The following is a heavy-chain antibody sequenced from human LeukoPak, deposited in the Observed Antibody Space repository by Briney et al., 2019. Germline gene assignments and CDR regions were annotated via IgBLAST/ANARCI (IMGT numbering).Heavy chain of an antibody. CDR3: ASWNEKHDAFDI. D-gene: IGHD1-1*01. J-gene: IGHJ3*02. V-gene: IGHV1-8*02. CDR2: MNPNSGNT. CDR1: GGTFSSYA. Sequence: ASVKVSCKASGGTFSSYAISWVRQAPGQGLEWMGWMNPNSGNTGYAQKFQGRVTMTRNTSISTAYMELSSLRSEDTAVYYCASWNEKHDAFDIWGQGTMVTVSS.